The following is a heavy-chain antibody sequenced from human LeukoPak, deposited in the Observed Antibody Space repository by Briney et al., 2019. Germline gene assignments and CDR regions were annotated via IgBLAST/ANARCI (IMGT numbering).Heavy chain of an antibody. V-gene: IGHV3-11*04. Sequence: GGSLRLSCAASGFTFSDYYMSWIRQAPGKGLEWVSYISSSGSTIYYADSVKGRFTISRDNAKNSLYLQMNTLRPEDTAVYYCAKTASSSYFRELDYWGQGTLVTVSS. D-gene: IGHD3-10*02. CDR3: AKTASSSYFRELDY. CDR1: GFTFSDYY. J-gene: IGHJ4*02. CDR2: ISSSGSTI.